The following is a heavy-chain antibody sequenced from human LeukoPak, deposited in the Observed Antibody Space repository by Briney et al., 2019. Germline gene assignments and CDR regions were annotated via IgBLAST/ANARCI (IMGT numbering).Heavy chain of an antibody. D-gene: IGHD3-22*01. CDR3: ARLTMKNYYFDY. V-gene: IGHV4-59*01. CDR1: GASTSSYY. CDR2: IYYSRST. Sequence: SETLSLTCSVSGASTSSYYWSWIRQPPGKGLEWIAYIYYSRSTNYNPSLKSRVTISVDTSKNQFSLKLRSVTAADTAVYYCARLTMKNYYFDYWGQGTLVTVSS. J-gene: IGHJ4*02.